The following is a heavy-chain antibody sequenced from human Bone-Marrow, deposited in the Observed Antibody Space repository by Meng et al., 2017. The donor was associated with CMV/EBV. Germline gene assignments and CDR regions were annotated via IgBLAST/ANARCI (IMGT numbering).Heavy chain of an antibody. Sequence: GESLKISCAASGFTFSSHAMHWVRQAPGKGLEWVAVISYDGSNKYHADSVKGRFTISRDNSKKTLYLQMNSLRAEDTAVYYCAKATYGDYVGWFDPWGQGTLVTVSS. CDR2: ISYDGSNK. CDR1: GFTFSSHA. D-gene: IGHD4-17*01. J-gene: IGHJ5*02. V-gene: IGHV3-30*04. CDR3: AKATYGDYVGWFDP.